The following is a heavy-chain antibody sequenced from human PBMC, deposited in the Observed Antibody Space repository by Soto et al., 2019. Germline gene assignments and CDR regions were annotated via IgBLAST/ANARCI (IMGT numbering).Heavy chain of an antibody. J-gene: IGHJ4*02. CDR1: GFTCDEYT. D-gene: IGHD5-12*01. Sequence: GGPLRLSWAASGFTCDEYTMRRVSQAPGKGLERVSLISGSGGSTYYADSVKGRFTISRDNSKNSLYLQMNSLRAEDTAVYYCANVYSEDVDIVATIGGGFDYWGQGTLVTVSS. CDR2: ISGSGGST. V-gene: IGHV3-23*01. CDR3: ANVYSEDVDIVATIGGGFDY.